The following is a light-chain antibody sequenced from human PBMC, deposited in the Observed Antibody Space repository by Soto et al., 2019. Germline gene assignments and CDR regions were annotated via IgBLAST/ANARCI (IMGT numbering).Light chain of an antibody. CDR2: EVS. CDR3: TSYAGSINWV. J-gene: IGLJ3*02. CDR1: SSDVGGYNY. Sequence: QSVLTQPPSASGSPGQSVTISCTGTSSDVGGYNYVSWYQQHPGKAPTLMIFEVSKRPSGVPDRFSGSKSGNTASLTVSGLQAEDEADYYCTSYAGSINWVFGGGTKLTVL. V-gene: IGLV2-8*01.